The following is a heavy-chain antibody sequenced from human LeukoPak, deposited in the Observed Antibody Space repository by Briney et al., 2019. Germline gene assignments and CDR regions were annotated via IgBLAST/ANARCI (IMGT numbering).Heavy chain of an antibody. D-gene: IGHD3-16*01. CDR1: GFTFSSFE. Sequence: GGSLRLSCAASGFTFSSFEMKWVRQAPGRGREGVSYISSSGTTIYYADSVKGRFTISRDNAKNSLYLQMNSLRAEDTAVYYCAREGEAGPYYFDYWGQGTLVTVSS. CDR2: ISSSGTTI. CDR3: AREGEAGPYYFDY. V-gene: IGHV3-48*03. J-gene: IGHJ4*02.